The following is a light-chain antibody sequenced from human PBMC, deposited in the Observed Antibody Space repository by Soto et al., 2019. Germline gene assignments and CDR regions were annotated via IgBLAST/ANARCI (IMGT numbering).Light chain of an antibody. CDR3: SSYTSSSTLFNV. Sequence: QSVLTQPASVSGSPGQSITISCTGTSSDINGYNYVSWYQQHPGKAPKLMIYDVSNRPSGVSNCFSGSKSGNTASLTISGLQAEDEADYYCSSYTSSSTLFNVFGTGTKVTVL. CDR1: SSDINGYNY. CDR2: DVS. V-gene: IGLV2-14*01. J-gene: IGLJ1*01.